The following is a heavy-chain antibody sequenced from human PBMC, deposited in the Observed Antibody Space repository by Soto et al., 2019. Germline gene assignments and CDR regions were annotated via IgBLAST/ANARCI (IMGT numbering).Heavy chain of an antibody. CDR2: IYYSGST. J-gene: IGHJ6*03. D-gene: IGHD3-10*01. CDR1: GGSISSGGYY. CDR3: ARGGYGSGSYYNAKDYYYYYMDV. Sequence: SETLSLTCTVSGGSISSGGYYWSWIRQHPGKALEWIGYIYYSGSTSYNPSLKSRVTISVDTSESQFSLKLSSVTAADTAVYYCARGGYGSGSYYNAKDYYYYYMDVWGKGTTVTVSS. V-gene: IGHV4-31*03.